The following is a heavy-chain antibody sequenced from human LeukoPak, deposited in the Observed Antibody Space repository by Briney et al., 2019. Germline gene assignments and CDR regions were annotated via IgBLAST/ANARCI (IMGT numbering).Heavy chain of an antibody. J-gene: IGHJ6*02. CDR2: EWFDGTNK. CDR1: GFSFSYYG. CDR3: ARYYSSSSGFDYYGMDV. V-gene: IGHV3-33*01. Sequence: GRSLRLSCAASGFSFSYYGMHWVRQAPGKGLEWVAVEWFDGTNKYYADSVKGRFTISRDNAKNSLYLQMNSLRAEDTAVYYCARYYSSSSGFDYYGMDVWGQGTTVTVSS. D-gene: IGHD6-6*01.